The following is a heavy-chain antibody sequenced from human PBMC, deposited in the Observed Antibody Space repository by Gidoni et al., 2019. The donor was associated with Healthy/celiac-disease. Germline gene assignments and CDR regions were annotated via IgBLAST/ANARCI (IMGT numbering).Heavy chain of an antibody. Sequence: QVQLQESGPGLVTPSQTLSLTCTVSGGSISSGGYYWSWLRQHPGKGLEWIGYSYYSGSTYYNPSLKSRVTISVDTSKNQFSLKLSSVTAADTAVYYCARVLGYYYGMDVWGQGTTVTVSS. CDR3: ARVLGYYYGMDV. CDR2: SYYSGST. J-gene: IGHJ6*02. V-gene: IGHV4-31*03. CDR1: GGSISSGGYY.